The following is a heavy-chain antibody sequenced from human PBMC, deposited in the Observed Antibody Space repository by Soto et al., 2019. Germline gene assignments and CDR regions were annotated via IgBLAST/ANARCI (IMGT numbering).Heavy chain of an antibody. CDR1: GFTISGNA. Sequence: EVQLVESGGGLVQPGGSLRLSCAASGFTISGNAMNWVRQAPGRGLEWVSYISSSSTNIHYADSVRGRFTISRDNAKNSLYLQMNSLRDEDTAVYRCSRGLSWGSKRYYYMDVWGKGTTVTVSS. D-gene: IGHD3-16*01. CDR3: SRGLSWGSKRYYYMDV. J-gene: IGHJ6*03. CDR2: ISSSSTNI. V-gene: IGHV3-48*02.